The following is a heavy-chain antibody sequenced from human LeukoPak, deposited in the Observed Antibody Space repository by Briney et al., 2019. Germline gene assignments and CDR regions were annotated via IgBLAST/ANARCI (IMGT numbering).Heavy chain of an antibody. CDR2: IYYSGST. CDR1: CGFLKYFY. V-gene: IGHV4-59*01. CDR3: ARVLAAIRYYYYYGMDV. Sequence: SETLAPTRTCPCGFLKYFYRRLIRPPPGKGLGMVWFIYYSGSTNYNPSLKSRVTISVDTSKNQFSLKLSSVTAADTAVYYCARVLAAIRYYYYYGMDVWGQGTTVTVSS. D-gene: IGHD2-2*02. J-gene: IGHJ6*02.